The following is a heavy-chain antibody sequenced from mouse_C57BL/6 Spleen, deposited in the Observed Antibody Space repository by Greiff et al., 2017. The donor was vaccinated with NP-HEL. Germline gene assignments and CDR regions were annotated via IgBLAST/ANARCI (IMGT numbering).Heavy chain of an antibody. J-gene: IGHJ2*01. Sequence: VQLQQSGAELVKPGASVKLSCKASGYTFTEYTIHWVKQRSGQGLEWIGWFYPGSGSIKYNEKFKDKATLTADKSSSTVYMELSRLTSEDSAVYCCARHGKGGYYYGSSGDFDYWGQGTTLTVSS. CDR2: FYPGSGSI. CDR3: ARHGKGGYYYGSSGDFDY. V-gene: IGHV1-62-2*01. D-gene: IGHD1-1*01. CDR1: GYTFTEYT.